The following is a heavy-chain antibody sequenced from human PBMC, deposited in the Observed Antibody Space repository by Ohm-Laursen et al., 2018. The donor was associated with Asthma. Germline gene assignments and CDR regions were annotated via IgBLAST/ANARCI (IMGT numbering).Heavy chain of an antibody. V-gene: IGHV3-48*01. CDR2: ISSSSSTI. CDR1: GFTFSSSD. Sequence: SLRLSCSASGFTFSSSDMHWVRQAPGKGLEWVSYISSSSSTIYYADSVKGRFTISRDNAKNSLYLQMNNLRAEDAAIYYCAREWGGMDVWGPGTTVTVSS. CDR3: AREWGGMDV. D-gene: IGHD3-16*01. J-gene: IGHJ6*02.